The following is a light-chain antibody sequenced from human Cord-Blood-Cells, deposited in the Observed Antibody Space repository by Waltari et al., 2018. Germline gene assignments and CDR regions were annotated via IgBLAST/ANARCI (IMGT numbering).Light chain of an antibody. J-gene: IGLJ1*01. CDR3: QVWDSSSDHYV. CDR1: NIGSKS. V-gene: IGLV3-21*02. Sequence: SYVLTQPPSVSVAPGQTARITWGGNNIGSKSLQWYQQKPGQAPVLVVYDDSDRPSGIPERFSGSNSGNTATLTISRVEAGDEADYYCQVWDSSSDHYVFGTGTKVTVL. CDR2: DDS.